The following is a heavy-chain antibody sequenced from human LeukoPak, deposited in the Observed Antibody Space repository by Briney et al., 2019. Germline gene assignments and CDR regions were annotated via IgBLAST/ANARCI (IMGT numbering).Heavy chain of an antibody. V-gene: IGHV4-38-2*02. CDR3: ARVAPSTTFGVVTHRIFDY. CDR2: IYHSGST. D-gene: IGHD3-3*01. Sequence: SETLSLTCTVSGYSISSGYYWGWIRQPPGKGLEWIGSIYHSGSTYYNPSLKSRVTISVDTSKNQFSLKLSSVTAADTAMYYCARVAPSTTFGVVTHRIFDYWGQGTLVTVSS. J-gene: IGHJ4*02. CDR1: GYSISSGYY.